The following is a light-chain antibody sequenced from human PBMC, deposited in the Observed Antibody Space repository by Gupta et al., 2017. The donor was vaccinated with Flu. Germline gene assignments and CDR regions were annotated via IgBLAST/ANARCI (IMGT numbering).Light chain of an antibody. CDR3: QQRNYART. J-gene: IGKJ1*01. CDR1: QSVRRS. CDR2: DPS. V-gene: IGKV3-11*01. Sequence: ELVLTQPPATLPLSPGERATLSGRASQSVRRSLAWYQQKPGQAPSPLIYDPSNRATAIPALSGSGGSRAFFIITISSLAHEVFAVYCYQQRNYARTFGQGTKVEIK.